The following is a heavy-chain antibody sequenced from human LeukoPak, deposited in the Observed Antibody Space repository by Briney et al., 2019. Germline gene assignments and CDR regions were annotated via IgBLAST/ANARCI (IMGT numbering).Heavy chain of an antibody. CDR2: IIPILGIA. CDR1: GGTFSSYA. Sequence: SVKVSCKASGGTFSSYAISWVRQAPGQGLGWMGRIIPILGIANYAQKFQGRVTITADKSTSTAYMELSSLRSEDTAVYYCASGPGGYFDYWGQGTLVTVSS. D-gene: IGHD3-16*01. CDR3: ASGPGGYFDY. J-gene: IGHJ4*02. V-gene: IGHV1-69*04.